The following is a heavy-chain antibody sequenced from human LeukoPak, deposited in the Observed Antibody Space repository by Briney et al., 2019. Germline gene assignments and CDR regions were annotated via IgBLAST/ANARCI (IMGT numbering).Heavy chain of an antibody. V-gene: IGHV3-74*01. J-gene: IGHJ4*02. CDR2: INTDGRTT. CDR3: GRDVNWNQIDY. Sequence: GGSLRLSCAASGFTFNNHWMHWVRQAPGKGLVWISRINTDGRTTDYGDSVKGRFTISRDNAKNTLYLQMNSLRAEDTAVYYCGRDVNWNQIDYWGQGSLVTVSS. D-gene: IGHD1-20*01. CDR1: GFTFNNHW.